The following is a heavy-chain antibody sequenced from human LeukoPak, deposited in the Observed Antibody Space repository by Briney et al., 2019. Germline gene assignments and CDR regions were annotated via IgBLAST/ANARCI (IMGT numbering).Heavy chain of an antibody. D-gene: IGHD1-1*01. V-gene: IGHV3-74*03. J-gene: IGHJ4*02. CDR1: GFTFSSTW. CDR3: TTGYHYFDD. CDR2: ISSDERST. Sequence: GGSLRLSCAASGFTFSSTWMQWVRQGPGKGLLWISRISSDERSTTYAYSEKGRTITSRDNAKNTLYLQMTSLSAETTAVYYSTTGYHYFDDWGQGTLVTVSS.